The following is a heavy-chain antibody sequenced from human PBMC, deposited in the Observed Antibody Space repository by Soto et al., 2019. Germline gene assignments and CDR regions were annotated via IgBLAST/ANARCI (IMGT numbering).Heavy chain of an antibody. J-gene: IGHJ6*02. CDR2: ITCSGSYV. CDR3: VKDEGIDAMDV. V-gene: IGHV3-21*01. CDR1: GFTFSGNA. Sequence: GGSLRLSCAASGFTFSGNAMNWVRQSPGKGLEWVAFITCSGSYVYYADSVKGRCSASRDNAKNSLSLQMDSLRPDDAAIYVCVKDEGIDAMDVWGQGTTVTVSS. D-gene: IGHD3-16*01.